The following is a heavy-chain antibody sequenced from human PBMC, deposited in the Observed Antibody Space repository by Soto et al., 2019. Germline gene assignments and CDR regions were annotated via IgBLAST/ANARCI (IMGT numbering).Heavy chain of an antibody. Sequence: GGSLRLSCAASGFTFDDYAMHWVRQAPGKGLEWVSGISWNSGSIGYADSVKGRFTISRDNAKNSLYLQMNSLRAEDTALYYCAKDMEYSSSGTDYWGQGTLVTVSS. J-gene: IGHJ4*02. CDR2: ISWNSGSI. V-gene: IGHV3-9*01. CDR3: AKDMEYSSSGTDY. D-gene: IGHD6-6*01. CDR1: GFTFDDYA.